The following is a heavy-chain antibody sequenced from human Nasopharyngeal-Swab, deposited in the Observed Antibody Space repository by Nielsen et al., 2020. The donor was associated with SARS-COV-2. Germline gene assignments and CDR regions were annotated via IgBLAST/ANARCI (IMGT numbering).Heavy chain of an antibody. V-gene: IGHV5-10-1*01. J-gene: IGHJ4*02. CDR1: GYSFPSYW. CDR3: ARVVRWYPTEPFDY. CDR2: IDPSDSYT. Sequence: GESLKISCKGSGYSFPSYWISWVRQMPGKGLEWMGRIDPSDSYTNYSPSFQGHVTISADKSISTAYLQWSSLKASDTAMYYCARVVRWYPTEPFDYWGQGTLVTVSS. D-gene: IGHD6-13*01.